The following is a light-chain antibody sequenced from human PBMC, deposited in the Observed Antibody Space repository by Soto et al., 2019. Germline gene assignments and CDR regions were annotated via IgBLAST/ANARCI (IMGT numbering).Light chain of an antibody. V-gene: IGKV3-20*01. CDR1: QYVSTN. J-gene: IGKJ1*01. Sequence: EIVLTQSPATLSLSPGERATLSCRASQYVSTNLAWYQQQPGQPPRLLIYDISNRATGIPDRFSGSGSGTDFTLTISRLEPEDFAVYYCQQYGSSPRTFGQGTKV. CDR2: DIS. CDR3: QQYGSSPRT.